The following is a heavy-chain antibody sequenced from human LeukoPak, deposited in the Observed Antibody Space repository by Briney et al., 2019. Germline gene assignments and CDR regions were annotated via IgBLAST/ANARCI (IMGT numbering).Heavy chain of an antibody. D-gene: IGHD2-15*01. V-gene: IGHV3-48*01. CDR3: ARDDCSGGSCYSRNYYGMDV. Sequence: GGSLLLSCAASGFTFISYSLNWVRPAPGKGLEWVSYIISSSSTIYCADSVKGRFTIPRDNAKNSLYLQMNSLRAEDTAVYYCARDDCSGGSCYSRNYYGMDVWGQGTTVTVS. J-gene: IGHJ6*02. CDR2: IISSSSTI. CDR1: GFTFISYS.